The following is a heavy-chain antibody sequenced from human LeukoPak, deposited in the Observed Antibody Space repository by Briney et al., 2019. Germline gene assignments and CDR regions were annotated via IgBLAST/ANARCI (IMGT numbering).Heavy chain of an antibody. CDR2: INPNSGGT. CDR3: ARDRVSGRKSWFDP. CDR1: GYTFTGYY. Sequence: GASVKVSCKASGYTFTGYYMHWVRQAPGQGLEWMGWINPNSGGTNYAQKFQGRVTMTRDTSISTAYMELSRLRSDDTAVYYCARDRVSGRKSWFDPWGQGTLVTVSS. V-gene: IGHV1-2*02. J-gene: IGHJ5*02. D-gene: IGHD1-26*01.